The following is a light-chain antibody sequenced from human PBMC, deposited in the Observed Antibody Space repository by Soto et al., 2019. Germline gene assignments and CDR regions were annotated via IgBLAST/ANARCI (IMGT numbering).Light chain of an antibody. V-gene: IGLV1-44*01. CDR3: AAWDDRLSAVV. CDR1: SSNIGSNT. CDR2: SND. Sequence: QSVLTQPPSASGTPGQRVTISCSGSSSNIGSNTVNWYQQLLGTAPKLLIYSNDQRPSGVPDRFSGSKSGTSASLAISGLQSEDEADYYCAAWDDRLSAVVFGGGTKLTVL. J-gene: IGLJ2*01.